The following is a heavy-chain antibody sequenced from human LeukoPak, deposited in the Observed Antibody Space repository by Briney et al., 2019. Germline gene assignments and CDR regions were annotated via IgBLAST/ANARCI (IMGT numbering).Heavy chain of an antibody. D-gene: IGHD1-14*01. J-gene: IGHJ6*02. CDR3: ARAALDSRNYYYGLDV. CDR1: GFTFSDYY. V-gene: IGHV3-11*01. CDR2: IKSSSGPK. Sequence: GGSLRLSGAASGFTFSDYYMSWIRQAPGKGLEWVSYIKSSSGPKYYVDSVKGRFTISRDNAKNSLYLQMNSLRAEDTAVYYCARAALDSRNYYYGLDVWGQGTTVTVSS.